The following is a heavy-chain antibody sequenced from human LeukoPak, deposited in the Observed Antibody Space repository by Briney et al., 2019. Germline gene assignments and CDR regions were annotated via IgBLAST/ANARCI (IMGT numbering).Heavy chain of an antibody. CDR2: IYDSGST. J-gene: IGHJ4*02. CDR3: ANAKQWLAFDS. D-gene: IGHD6-19*01. CDR1: GGCISTYY. V-gene: IGHV4-59*01. Sequence: PSETLSLTCTVCGGCISTYYWSWFRQPPGEGLEWIGNIYDSGSTNYNPSLKSRVTISLDTSKNQFSLKLTSVTAADTAIYYCANAKQWLAFDSWGQGALVTVSS.